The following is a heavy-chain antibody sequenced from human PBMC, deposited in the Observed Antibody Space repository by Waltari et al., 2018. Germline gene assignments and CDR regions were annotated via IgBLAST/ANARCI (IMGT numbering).Heavy chain of an antibody. CDR2: MNPNSGNT. Sequence: QVQLVQSGAEVKKPGASVKVSCKASGYTFTSYDITWVRQATGQGLEWMGWMNPNSGNTGYAQKFQGRVTMTRNTSISTAYMELSSLRSEDTAVYYCARPLYYYDSSGYYYAGFYYWGQGTLVTVSS. V-gene: IGHV1-8*01. CDR3: ARPLYYYDSSGYYYAGFYY. CDR1: GYTFTSYD. D-gene: IGHD3-22*01. J-gene: IGHJ4*02.